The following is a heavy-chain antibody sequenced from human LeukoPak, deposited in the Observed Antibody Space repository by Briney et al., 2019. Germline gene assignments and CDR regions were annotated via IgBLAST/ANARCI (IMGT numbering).Heavy chain of an antibody. D-gene: IGHD3-22*01. CDR3: AKLYYYDSSFGDASIDY. CDR2: ITTSDGNT. Sequence: GGSLRLSCAASGFTFSSYTMSWVRQAPGKGLEWVSTITTSDGNTYYADSVKGRFTVSRDNSKNTLFLQMNSLRAEDTAVYYCAKLYYYDSSFGDASIDYWGQGTLVTVSS. J-gene: IGHJ4*02. V-gene: IGHV3-23*01. CDR1: GFTFSSYT.